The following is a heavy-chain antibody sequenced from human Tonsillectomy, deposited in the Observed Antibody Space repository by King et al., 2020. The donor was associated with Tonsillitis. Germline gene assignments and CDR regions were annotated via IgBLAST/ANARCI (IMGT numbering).Heavy chain of an antibody. D-gene: IGHD3-22*01. CDR2: INPSGGST. J-gene: IGHJ4*02. V-gene: IGHV1-46*01. CDR1: GYTFTSYY. Sequence: QLVQSGAEVKKPGASVKVSCKASGYTFTSYYMHWVRQAPGQGLEWMGIINPSGGSTSYAQKFQGRVTMTRDTSTSTVYRERSSLRSEDTAVYYCARRAYHYYDSSGYYYVDYWGQGTLVTVSS. CDR3: ARRAYHYYDSSGYYYVDY.